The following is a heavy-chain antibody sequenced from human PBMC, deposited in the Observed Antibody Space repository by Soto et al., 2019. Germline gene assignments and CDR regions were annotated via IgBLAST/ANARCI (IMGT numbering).Heavy chain of an antibody. V-gene: IGHV4-30-4*01. CDR3: ARVSAMVHFDY. CDR1: GGSISSGDYY. D-gene: IGHD5-18*01. CDR2: IYYSGST. Sequence: SEILSLTCTVSGGSISSGDYYWSWIRQPPGKGLEWIGYIYYSGSTYYNPSLKSRVTISVDTSKNQFSLKLSSVTAADTAVYYCARVSAMVHFDYWGQGTLVTVS. J-gene: IGHJ4*02.